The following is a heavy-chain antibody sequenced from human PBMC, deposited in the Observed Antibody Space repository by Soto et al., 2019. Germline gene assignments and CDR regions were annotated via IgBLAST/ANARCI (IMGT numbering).Heavy chain of an antibody. CDR2: INPKSGDT. D-gene: IGHD1-1*01. CDR1: GYTFTDFY. J-gene: IGHJ5*01. CDR3: ATGTNGTTGWYHP. Sequence: QVQLVQSGTEVKKPGASVTVSCKSSGYTFTDFYLHWLRQAPGHGLEWVGWINPKSGDTKSSQRFQGRVTMSRDTSVSTAYIDLTSLTSDDTAIYYCATGTNGTTGWYHPWGQGTRVTVSS. V-gene: IGHV1-2*02.